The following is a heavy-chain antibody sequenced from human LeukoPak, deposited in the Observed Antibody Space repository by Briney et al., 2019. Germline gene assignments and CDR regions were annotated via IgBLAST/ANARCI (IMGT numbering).Heavy chain of an antibody. J-gene: IGHJ6*02. V-gene: IGHV4-34*01. D-gene: IGHD3-9*01. CDR1: GGSSSGYY. Sequence: PSETLSLTCAVYGGSSSGYYWSWIRQPPGKGLEWIGEINHSGSTNYNPSLKSRVTISVDTSKNQFSLKLSSVTAADTAVYYCARAYYDILTGSAYGMDVWGQGTTVTVSS. CDR2: INHSGST. CDR3: ARAYYDILTGSAYGMDV.